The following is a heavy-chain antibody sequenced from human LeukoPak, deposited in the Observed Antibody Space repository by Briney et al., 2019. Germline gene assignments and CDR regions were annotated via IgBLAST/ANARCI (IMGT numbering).Heavy chain of an antibody. CDR1: GFPFSSYA. CDR3: AKRGINWGPIDY. CDR2: ISDDGTDT. Sequence: GGSLRLSCAASGFPFSSYALGWVRQPPGEGLEWVSAISDDGTDTYYADSVKGRFTISRDNSKSTLYLQMDSLRAEDTAVYYCAKRGINWGPIDYWGQGTLVTVSS. D-gene: IGHD7-27*01. V-gene: IGHV3-23*01. J-gene: IGHJ4*02.